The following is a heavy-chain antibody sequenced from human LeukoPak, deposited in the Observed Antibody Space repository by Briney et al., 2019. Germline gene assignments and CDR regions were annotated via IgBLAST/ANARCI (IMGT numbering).Heavy chain of an antibody. Sequence: SETLSLTCAVYGGSFSSYYWSWIRQPPGRGLEWIGDIDHGGITNRNPSLKSRVTISVDTSKNQFSLTLRSVTAADTAVYYCAGLQGHSYYYMDVWGRGTTVTVSS. V-gene: IGHV4-34*01. CDR1: GGSFSSYY. CDR2: IDHGGIT. CDR3: AGLQGHSYYYMDV. J-gene: IGHJ6*03.